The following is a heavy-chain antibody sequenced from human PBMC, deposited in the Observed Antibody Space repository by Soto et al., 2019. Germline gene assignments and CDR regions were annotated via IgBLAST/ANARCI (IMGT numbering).Heavy chain of an antibody. CDR3: ARRPLISRSYYDFWSGSALDY. D-gene: IGHD3-3*01. CDR2: INHSGST. J-gene: IGHJ4*02. Sequence: SETLSLTCAVYGGSFSGYYWSWIRQPPGKGLEWIGEINHSGSTNYNPSLKSRVTISVDTSKNQFSLKLSSVTAADTAVYYCARRPLISRSYYDFWSGSALDYWGQGTLVTVSS. CDR1: GGSFSGYY. V-gene: IGHV4-34*01.